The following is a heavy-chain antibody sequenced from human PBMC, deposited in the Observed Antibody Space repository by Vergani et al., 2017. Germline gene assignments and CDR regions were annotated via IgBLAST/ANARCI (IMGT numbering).Heavy chain of an antibody. J-gene: IGHJ4*02. CDR3: ARTESFILRYFHWAL. CDR1: GGSITSSSYY. CDR2: IYHSGGA. Sequence: QLQLQESGPGLVKPSETLSLTCTVSGGSITSSSYYWGWIRQPPGKGLEWIGNIYHSGGAYYNPSLKGRFTISVDTSNNQFSLEVTSVTTAGTAIYFCARTESFILRYFHWALWCQGTLVTVSS. V-gene: IGHV4-39*01. D-gene: IGHD3-9*01.